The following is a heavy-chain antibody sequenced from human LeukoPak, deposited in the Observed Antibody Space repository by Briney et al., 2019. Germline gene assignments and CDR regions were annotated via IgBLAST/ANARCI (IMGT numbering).Heavy chain of an antibody. Sequence: PSETLSLTCTVSGYSISSGYYWGWIRQPPGKGLEWIGSIYHSGSTYYNPSLKSRVTISVDTSKNQFSLELSSVTAADTAVYYCASPYYYDSSGPPALDLWGRGTLVTVSS. J-gene: IGHJ2*01. CDR3: ASPYYYDSSGPPALDL. V-gene: IGHV4-38-2*02. D-gene: IGHD3-22*01. CDR1: GYSISSGYY. CDR2: IYHSGST.